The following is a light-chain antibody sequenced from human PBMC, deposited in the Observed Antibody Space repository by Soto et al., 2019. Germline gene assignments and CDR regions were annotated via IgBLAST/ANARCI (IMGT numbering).Light chain of an antibody. CDR3: QPRSNWPRGT. J-gene: IGKJ5*01. CDR1: PCVSSSY. Sequence: EIVLTQSPGTLSLSPGERATLACRAIPCVSSSYLAWYQQKPGQAPRLLLYGASSRATCIPDRFSARGSGTDFTLTISSLEPEHFALYSSQPRSNWPRGTFGQGTRLEI. V-gene: IGKV3D-20*02. CDR2: GAS.